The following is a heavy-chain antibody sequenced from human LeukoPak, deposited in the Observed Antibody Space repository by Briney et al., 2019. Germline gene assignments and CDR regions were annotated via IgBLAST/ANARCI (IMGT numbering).Heavy chain of an antibody. CDR3: ARLVNYYDSSGVNFDY. J-gene: IGHJ4*02. D-gene: IGHD3-22*01. CDR2: INHSGST. V-gene: IGHV4-34*01. Sequence: SETLSLTCAVSGGSFSGYYWSWIRQPPGKGLEWIGEINHSGSTNYNPSLKSRVTISVDTSKNQFSLKLSSVTAADTAVYYCARLVNYYDSSGVNFDYWGQGTLVTVSS. CDR1: GGSFSGYY.